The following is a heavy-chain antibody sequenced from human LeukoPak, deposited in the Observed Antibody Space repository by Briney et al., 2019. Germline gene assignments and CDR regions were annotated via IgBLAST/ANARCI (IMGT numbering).Heavy chain of an antibody. V-gene: IGHV3-30*02. CDR3: AKGVGGSANYYYMDV. D-gene: IGHD3-10*01. Sequence: GGSLRLSCAASGFTFSSYSMNWVRQAPGKGREWVAFIPYDGSNKYYADSMKGRFTISRDNSKNTLYLQMNSLRDEDTAVYYCAKGVGGSANYYYMDVWGKGTTVTVSS. CDR1: GFTFSSYS. CDR2: IPYDGSNK. J-gene: IGHJ6*03.